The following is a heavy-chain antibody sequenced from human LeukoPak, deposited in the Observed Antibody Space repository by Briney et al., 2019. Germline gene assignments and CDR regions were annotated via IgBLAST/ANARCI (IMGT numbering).Heavy chain of an antibody. CDR2: FDPEDGET. Sequence: ASVKVSCKVSGYTLTELSMHWVRQAPGKGLEWMGGFDPEDGETIYAQKFQGRVTMTEDTSTDTAYMELSRLRSDDTAVYYCARAWTTVTTYWFDPWGQGTLVTVSS. CDR1: GYTLTELS. CDR3: ARAWTTVTTYWFDP. D-gene: IGHD4-17*01. V-gene: IGHV1-24*01. J-gene: IGHJ5*02.